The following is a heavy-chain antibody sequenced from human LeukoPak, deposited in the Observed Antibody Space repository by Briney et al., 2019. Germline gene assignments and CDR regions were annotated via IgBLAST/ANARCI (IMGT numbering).Heavy chain of an antibody. Sequence: GGSLRLSCAASGFTFSSYAMSWVRQAPGKGLEWVSAISGSGGSTYYADSVKGRFTISRDNSKNTLYLQMNSLRAEDTAVYYCAEGPGGILTGEFDYWGQGTLVTVSS. V-gene: IGHV3-23*01. D-gene: IGHD3-9*01. CDR3: AEGPGGILTGEFDY. J-gene: IGHJ4*02. CDR1: GFTFSSYA. CDR2: ISGSGGST.